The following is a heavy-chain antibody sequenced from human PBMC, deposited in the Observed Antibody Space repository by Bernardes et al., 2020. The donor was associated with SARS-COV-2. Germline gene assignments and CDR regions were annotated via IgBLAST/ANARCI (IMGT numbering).Heavy chain of an antibody. Sequence: TLSLTCAVYGGSFSTYYGSWIRQSPGKGLEWIGEIDPSGSTNYNPSLKSRVTISVDTSKNHLSLNLASVTAADAAVYYCARGEAGIEDFWGQGTLVTVSS. D-gene: IGHD6-25*01. J-gene: IGHJ4*02. CDR3: ARGEAGIEDF. CDR2: IDPSGST. CDR1: GGSFSTYY. V-gene: IGHV4-34*01.